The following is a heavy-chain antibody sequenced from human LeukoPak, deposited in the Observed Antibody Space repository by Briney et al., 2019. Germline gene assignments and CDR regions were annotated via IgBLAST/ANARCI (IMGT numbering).Heavy chain of an antibody. CDR1: GFTFTGYY. V-gene: IGHV1-2*02. D-gene: IGHD1-1*01. CDR3: MRDWVDYWNDY. J-gene: IGHJ4*02. Sequence: GASVKVSCKTSGFTFTGYYIHWVRQAPGQRPEWLGWINPSSGGTDYAQKFQGRLTLTRDVSTRTAYMELISLTLDDTAVYYCMRDWVDYWNDYRGQGTLVTVSS. CDR2: INPSSGGT.